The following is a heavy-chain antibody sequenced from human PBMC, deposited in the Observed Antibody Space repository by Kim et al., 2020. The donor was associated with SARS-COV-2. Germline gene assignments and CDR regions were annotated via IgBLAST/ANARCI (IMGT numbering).Heavy chain of an antibody. D-gene: IGHD1-26*01. Sequence: GGSLRLSCASSGFTFSDHYLDWVRQAPGKGLECVCLISPHTPLYPTSYSSSVHFIFPLSRDDSKNSLYLQMNSLKTADTAMYYCARPSGNFYFDYWGLGTLVTVSS. CDR3: ARPSGNFYFDY. J-gene: IGHJ4*02. CDR2: ISPHTPLYPT. CDR1: GFTFSDHY. V-gene: IGHV3-72*01.